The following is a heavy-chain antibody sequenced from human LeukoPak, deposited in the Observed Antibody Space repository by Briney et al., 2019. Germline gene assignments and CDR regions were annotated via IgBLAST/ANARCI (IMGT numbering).Heavy chain of an antibody. CDR1: GYTFTSYA. CDR2: INTNTGNP. V-gene: IGHV7-4-1*02. D-gene: IGHD3-22*01. CDR3: ARVAVAYYYYDSSGTAFDY. Sequence: ASVKVSCKASGYTFTSYAMNWVRQAPGQGLEWMGWINTNTGNPTYAQGFTGRFVFSLDTSVSTAYLQISSLKAEDTAVYYCARVAVAYYYYDSSGTAFDYWGQGTLVTVSS. J-gene: IGHJ4*02.